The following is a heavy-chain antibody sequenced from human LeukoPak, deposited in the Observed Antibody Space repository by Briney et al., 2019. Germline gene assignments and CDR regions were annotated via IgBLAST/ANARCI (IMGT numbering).Heavy chain of an antibody. J-gene: IGHJ4*02. CDR2: IKQDGSEK. CDR1: GFTFSSYW. CDR3: ARVSRYYYDSSGYYPTFDY. V-gene: IGHV3-7*01. D-gene: IGHD3-22*01. Sequence: GGSLRLSCAASGFTFSSYWMSWVRQAPGKGLEWVANIKQDGSEKYYVDSVKGRFTISRDNAKNSLYLQMNSLRAEDTAVYYCARVSRYYYDSSGYYPTFDYWGQGTLATVSS.